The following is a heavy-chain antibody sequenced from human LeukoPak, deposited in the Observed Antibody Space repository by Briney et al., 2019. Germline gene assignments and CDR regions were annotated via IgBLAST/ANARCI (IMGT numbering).Heavy chain of an antibody. CDR2: IYSGGST. J-gene: IGHJ4*02. CDR3: ARGGYSSSWYGNLY. V-gene: IGHV3-53*01. D-gene: IGHD6-13*01. Sequence: GGSLRLSCAASGFTVSSNYMSWVRQAPGKGLEWVSVIYSGGSTYYADSVKGRFTTSRDNSKNTLYLQMNSLRAEDTAVYYCARGGYSSSWYGNLYWGQGTLVTVSS. CDR1: GFTVSSNY.